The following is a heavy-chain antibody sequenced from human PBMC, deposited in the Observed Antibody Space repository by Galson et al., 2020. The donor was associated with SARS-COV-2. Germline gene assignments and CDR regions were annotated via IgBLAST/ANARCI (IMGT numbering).Heavy chain of an antibody. CDR3: ARDISSGSYHGMDA. CDR1: GFTFDDYA. D-gene: IGHD3-10*01. Sequence: GGSLRLSCVASGFTFDDYAMHWVRQTPGRGLEWVSGITWNSGKIDYAPSVKGRFTISRDNAKNSLYLQMNSLRAEDTAVYYCARDISSGSYHGMDAWGHGTTVTVSS. CDR2: ITWNSGKI. V-gene: IGHV3-9*01. J-gene: IGHJ6*02.